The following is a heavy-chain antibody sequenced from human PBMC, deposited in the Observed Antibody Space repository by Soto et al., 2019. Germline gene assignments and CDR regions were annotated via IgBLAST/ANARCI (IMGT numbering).Heavy chain of an antibody. CDR1: GFTFDIPYSHA. CDR3: VSWVSAHFDY. J-gene: IGHJ4*01. CDR2: ISSNGAHT. Sequence: GGSLRLSCAASGFTFDIPYSHAMSWVRQSPGKGPEWVSTISSNGAHTHYAESVQGRFTISKDASRNTVHLHMNSLRADDTATYFCVSWVSAHFDYWGHGTPVTVSS. D-gene: IGHD2-8*01. V-gene: IGHV3-23*01.